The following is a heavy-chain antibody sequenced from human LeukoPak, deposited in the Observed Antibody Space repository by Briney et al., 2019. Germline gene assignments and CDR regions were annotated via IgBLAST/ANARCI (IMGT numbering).Heavy chain of an antibody. Sequence: AAGNLRLYCAASGFTISSYSMNWVRQAQGQGLEWVSSISSSSSYIYYADSVKVRFTISRDNAKTSLYLQMNSLRAEDTAVYYCARDGHYYDSSGYAYWGQGTLVTVSS. D-gene: IGHD3-22*01. J-gene: IGHJ4*02. V-gene: IGHV3-21*01. CDR1: GFTISSYS. CDR3: ARDGHYYDSSGYAY. CDR2: ISSSSSYI.